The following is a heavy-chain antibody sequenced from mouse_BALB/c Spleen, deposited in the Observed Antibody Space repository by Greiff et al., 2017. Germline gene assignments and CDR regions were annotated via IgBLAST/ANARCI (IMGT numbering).Heavy chain of an antibody. V-gene: IGHV5-6-5*01. CDR1: GFTFSSYA. D-gene: IGHD1-1*01. J-gene: IGHJ3*01. CDR2: ISSGGST. CDR3: ASSPFYYGSSPWFAY. Sequence: EVKLMESGGGLVKPGGSLKLSCAASGFTFSSYAMSWVRQTPEKRLEWVASISSGGSTYYPDSVKGRFTISRDNARNILYLQMSSLRSEDTAMYYCASSPFYYGSSPWFAYWGQGTLVTVSA.